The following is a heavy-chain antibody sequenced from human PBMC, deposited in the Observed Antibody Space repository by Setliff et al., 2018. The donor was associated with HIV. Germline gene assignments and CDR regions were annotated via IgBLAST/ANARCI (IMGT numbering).Heavy chain of an antibody. D-gene: IGHD3-10*01. Sequence: SETLSLTCAVYGGSFSDYYWSWIRQPPGQGLEWIGEINHSGGTNYNPSLKSRVTISLDKSKNHFSLELRSVTAADTAVYYCARVVTMVWTTFDPWGQGTLVTVSS. CDR2: INHSGGT. CDR1: GGSFSDYY. J-gene: IGHJ5*02. CDR3: ARVVTMVWTTFDP. V-gene: IGHV4-34*01.